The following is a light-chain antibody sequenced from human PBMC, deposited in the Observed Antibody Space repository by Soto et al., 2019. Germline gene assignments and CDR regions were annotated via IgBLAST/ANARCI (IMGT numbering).Light chain of an antibody. J-gene: IGKJ5*01. Sequence: EIVLTQSPGTLSFSQGERATLSCRASQSVSSSYLAWYQQKPGKAPRLLIYRASSRATGIPDRFSGSGSGTDFTLTISRLEPEDFAVYYCQQYGTPRVTFGQGTRLEIK. CDR3: QQYGTPRVT. CDR1: QSVSSSY. V-gene: IGKV3-20*01. CDR2: RAS.